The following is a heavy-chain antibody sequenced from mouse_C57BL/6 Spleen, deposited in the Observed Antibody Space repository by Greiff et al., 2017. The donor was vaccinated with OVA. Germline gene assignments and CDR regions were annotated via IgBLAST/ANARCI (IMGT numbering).Heavy chain of an antibody. CDR2: ISSGSSYT. CDR3: ARRFADSYDYYAMDY. D-gene: IGHD1-1*01. Sequence: VMLQESGGDLVKPGGSLKLSCAASGFTFSSYGMPWVRQTPDQRLEWVATISSGSSYTYYADRVKGRFTISRDNAKNTLYMQMSSLKSEGTAMYYCARRFADSYDYYAMDYWGQGTSVTVSS. V-gene: IGHV5-6*02. CDR1: GFTFSSYG. J-gene: IGHJ4*01.